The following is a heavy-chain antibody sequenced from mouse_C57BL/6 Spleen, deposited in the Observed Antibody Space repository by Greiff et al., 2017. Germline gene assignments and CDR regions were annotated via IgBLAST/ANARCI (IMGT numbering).Heavy chain of an antibody. V-gene: IGHV5-4*01. J-gene: IGHJ2*01. D-gene: IGHD4-1*01. Sequence: EVKLVESGGGLVKPGGSLKLSCAASGFTFRSYALSCVRQTPEKRLEWVATLSAGGSSTYSPDTLQGRFTISSDNAKNNLYLQMSHMKSENTAMYYCAREGDWDAFDYWGQGTTLTVSS. CDR3: AREGDWDAFDY. CDR1: GFTFRSYA. CDR2: LSAGGSST.